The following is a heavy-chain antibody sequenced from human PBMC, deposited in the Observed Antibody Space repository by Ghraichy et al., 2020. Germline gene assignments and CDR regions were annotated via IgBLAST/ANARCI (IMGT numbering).Heavy chain of an antibody. CDR2: ISGSGGST. V-gene: IGHV3-23*01. CDR1: GFTFSSYA. D-gene: IGHD2-2*01. Sequence: GGSLRLSCAASGFTFSSYAMSWVRQAPGKGLEWVSAISGSGGSTYYADSVKGRFTISRDNSKNTLYLQMNSLRAEDTAVYYCAKDPRDIVVVPAATHFDYWGQGTLVTVSS. CDR3: AKDPRDIVVVPAATHFDY. J-gene: IGHJ4*02.